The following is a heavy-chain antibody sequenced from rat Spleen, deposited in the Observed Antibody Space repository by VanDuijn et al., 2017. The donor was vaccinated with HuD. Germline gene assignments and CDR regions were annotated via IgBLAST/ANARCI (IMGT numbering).Heavy chain of an antibody. CDR1: GFTFSAWP. V-gene: IGHV5-46*01. CDR3: TRDRTYYGFTLDY. D-gene: IGHD1-6*01. Sequence: EVQLVESGGGLVQPGRSMKLSCAASGFTFSAWPMAWVRQTPTKCLEWVATIRPSGGNTYYRDSVRGRFTISRDNAKSILFLQMNSLRSEDTATYYCTRDRTYYGFTLDYWGQGVMVTVSS. CDR2: IRPSGGNT. J-gene: IGHJ2*01.